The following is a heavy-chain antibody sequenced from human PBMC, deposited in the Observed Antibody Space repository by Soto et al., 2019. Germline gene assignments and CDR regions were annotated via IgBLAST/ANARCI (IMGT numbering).Heavy chain of an antibody. CDR2: INHSGST. Sequence: PSETLSLTCAVYGGSFSGYYWSWIRQPPGEGLEWIGEINHSGSTNYNPSLKSRVTISVDTSKNQFSLKLSSVTAADTAVYYYASCCDYDILTGYSVYSNWFDLWGQGTLVTVSS. V-gene: IGHV4-34*01. CDR1: GGSFSGYY. D-gene: IGHD3-9*01. CDR3: ASCCDYDILTGYSVYSNWFDL. J-gene: IGHJ5*02.